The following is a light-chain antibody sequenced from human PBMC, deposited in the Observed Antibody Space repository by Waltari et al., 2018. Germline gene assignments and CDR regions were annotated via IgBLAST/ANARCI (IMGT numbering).Light chain of an antibody. V-gene: IGLV2-11*02. CDR2: DVS. J-gene: IGLJ3*02. CDR3: CSYAGSYTFEV. CDR1: GMDVGGYNF. Sequence: SARPQPRPVSGAPGRQVTLSCAETGMDVGGYNFVSCYQQHPAKAPKLMIYDVSKRPEGVPDSFAGSKSGNTASLTISGLQAEDEADYYCCSYAGSYTFEVFGGGTKLTVL.